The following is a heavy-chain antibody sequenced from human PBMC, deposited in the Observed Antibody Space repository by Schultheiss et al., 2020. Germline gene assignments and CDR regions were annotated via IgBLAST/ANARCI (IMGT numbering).Heavy chain of an antibody. CDR1: GFTFSSYA. D-gene: IGHD3-3*01. Sequence: GGSLRLSCAASGFTFSSYAISWVRQAPGKGLEWVSVIYSCGSTYYADSVKGRFTISRDNSKNTLYLQMNSLRAEDTAVYYCARDKDPFWSGYYIYYYYYGMDVWGQGTPVTVSS. CDR2: IYSCGST. CDR3: ARDKDPFWSGYYIYYYYYGMDV. V-gene: IGHV3-66*01. J-gene: IGHJ6*02.